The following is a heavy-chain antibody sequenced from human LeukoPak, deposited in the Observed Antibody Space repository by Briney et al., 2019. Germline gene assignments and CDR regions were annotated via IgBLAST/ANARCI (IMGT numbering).Heavy chain of an antibody. CDR3: ARANNWNYPSFDY. CDR2: IYYSGST. CDR1: GGSISSGDYY. Sequence: PSETLSLACTVSGGSISSGDYYWSGIRQPPGKGMQRIGYIYYSGSTNYNPSLKSRVTISVDTSKNQFSLKLSPVTAADTAVYYCARANNWNYPSFDYWGQGTLVTVSS. D-gene: IGHD1-7*01. V-gene: IGHV4-61*08. J-gene: IGHJ4*02.